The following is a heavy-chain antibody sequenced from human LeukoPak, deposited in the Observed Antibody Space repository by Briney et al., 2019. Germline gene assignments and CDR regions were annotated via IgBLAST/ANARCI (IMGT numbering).Heavy chain of an antibody. V-gene: IGHV4-34*01. D-gene: IGHD6-13*01. CDR1: GGSISSYY. Sequence: SETLSLTCTVSGGSISSYYWSWIRQPPGKGLEWIGEINHSGSTNYNPSLKSRVTISVDTSKNQFSLKLSSVTAADTAVYYCARGNIAAAGLDYWGQGTLVTVSS. CDR3: ARGNIAAAGLDY. J-gene: IGHJ4*02. CDR2: INHSGST.